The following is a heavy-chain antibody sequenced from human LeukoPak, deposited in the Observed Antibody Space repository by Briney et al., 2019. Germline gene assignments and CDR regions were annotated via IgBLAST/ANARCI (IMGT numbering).Heavy chain of an antibody. D-gene: IGHD2/OR15-2a*01. V-gene: IGHV3-11*01. CDR2: ISSGGDIM. J-gene: IGHJ1*01. CDR3: ATNLIGAGEYFQQ. CDR1: GLRFSDYY. Sequence: GRSLRLSCAASGLRFSDYYVSWIRQAPGKGMQWVSYISSGGDIMHYADSVKGRFTSSRDNAKNSGYLEMNSLGAEDTAVYYCATNLIGAGEYFQQWGQGTLVTVSS.